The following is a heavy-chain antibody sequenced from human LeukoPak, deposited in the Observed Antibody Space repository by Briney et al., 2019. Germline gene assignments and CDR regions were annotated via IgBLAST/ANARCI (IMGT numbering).Heavy chain of an antibody. CDR1: GFTFSSYS. J-gene: IGHJ4*02. Sequence: PGGSLRLSCAASGFTFSSYSMNWVRQAPGKGLEWVSSISSSSSYIYYADSVKGRFTISRDNAKNSLYLQMNSLRAEDTAVYYCARGRGSYGDYLYWGQGTLVTVSS. D-gene: IGHD4-17*01. V-gene: IGHV3-21*01. CDR2: ISSSSSYI. CDR3: ARGRGSYGDYLY.